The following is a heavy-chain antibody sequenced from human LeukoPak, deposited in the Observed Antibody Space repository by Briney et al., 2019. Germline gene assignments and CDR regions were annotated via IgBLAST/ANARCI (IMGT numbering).Heavy chain of an antibody. V-gene: IGHV4-4*07. CDR3: ARGQKYRNGYTVTELGSGYFDY. J-gene: IGHJ4*02. Sequence: ASETLSLTCTVSGGSISSYYWSWIRQPAGKGLEWIGRIYTSGSTNYNPSLKSRVTISVDTSKNHFSLTLSSVTAADTAVYYCARGQKYRNGYTVTELGSGYFDYWGQGTLVTVSS. CDR2: IYTSGST. CDR1: GGSISSYY. D-gene: IGHD5-18*01.